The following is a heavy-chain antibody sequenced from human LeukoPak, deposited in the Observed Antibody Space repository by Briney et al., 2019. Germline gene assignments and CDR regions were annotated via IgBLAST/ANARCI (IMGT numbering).Heavy chain of an antibody. J-gene: IGHJ4*02. CDR1: GYSFTAFY. Sequence: ASVKVSCKASGYSFTAFYIHWVRQAPGQGLEWMGWIHPRGGDTSYAQKFQGRVTMARDRSISKVYMDLNRQGSTDAAVYVCARNGEYGTGSYWRGCFAYGGQGIQVTVPS. D-gene: IGHD3-10*01. CDR3: ARNGEYGTGSYWRGCFAY. CDR2: IHPRGGDT. V-gene: IGHV1-2*02.